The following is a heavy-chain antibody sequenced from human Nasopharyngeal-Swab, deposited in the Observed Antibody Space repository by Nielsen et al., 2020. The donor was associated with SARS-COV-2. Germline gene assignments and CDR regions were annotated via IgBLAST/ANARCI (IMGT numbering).Heavy chain of an antibody. D-gene: IGHD3-22*01. J-gene: IGHJ4*02. CDR1: GYTFTSYG. Sequence: ASVKVSCKASGYTFTSYGISWVRQAPGQGLEWMGWISAYNGNTNYAQKLQGRVTMTTDTSTSIAYMELRSLRSDDTAVYYCARVDSLSYYYDSSGYFDYWGQGTLVTVSS. CDR2: ISAYNGNT. CDR3: ARVDSLSYYYDSSGYFDY. V-gene: IGHV1-18*01.